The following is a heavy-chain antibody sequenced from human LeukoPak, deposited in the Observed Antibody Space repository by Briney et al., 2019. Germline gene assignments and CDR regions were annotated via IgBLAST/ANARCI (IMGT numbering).Heavy chain of an antibody. V-gene: IGHV6-1*01. CDR2: TYYRSKWYN. CDR3: ARTRSVPAAISGSYYFDY. D-gene: IGHD2-2*01. J-gene: IGHJ4*02. Sequence: SQTLSLTCAISGDSVSSNSAAWNWIRQSPSRGLEWLGRTYYRSKWYNDYAVSEKSRITINPDTSKNQFSLQLNSVTPEVTAVYYCARTRSVPAAISGSYYFDYWGQGTLVTVSS. CDR1: GDSVSSNSAA.